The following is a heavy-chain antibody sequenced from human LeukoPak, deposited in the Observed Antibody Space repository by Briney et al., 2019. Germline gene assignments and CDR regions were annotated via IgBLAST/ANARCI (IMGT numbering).Heavy chain of an antibody. CDR1: GFTFSSYS. V-gene: IGHV3-21*01. J-gene: IGHJ5*02. CDR3: ARGERGCSSTSCYNWFDP. Sequence: GGSQRLSCAASGFTFSSYSMNWVRQAPGKGLEWVSSISSSSSYIYYADSVKGRFTISRDNAKNSLYLQMNSLRAEDTAVYYCARGERGCSSTSCYNWFDPWGQGTLVTVSS. CDR2: ISSSSSYI. D-gene: IGHD2-2*01.